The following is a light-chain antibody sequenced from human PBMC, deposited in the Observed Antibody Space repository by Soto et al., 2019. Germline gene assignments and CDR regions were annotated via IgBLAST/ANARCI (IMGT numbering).Light chain of an antibody. J-gene: IGLJ1*01. CDR2: ENT. CDR3: QSYDSSLSGYV. V-gene: IGLV1-40*01. Sequence: QSVLTQPPSVSGAPWQWVTISCTGSSSNIGAGYDVHWYQQFPGTAPKLLIYENTNRPSGVPDRFSGSESGTSASLAITGLQAEDEADYYCQSYDSSLSGYVFGTGTKVTVL. CDR1: SSNIGAGYD.